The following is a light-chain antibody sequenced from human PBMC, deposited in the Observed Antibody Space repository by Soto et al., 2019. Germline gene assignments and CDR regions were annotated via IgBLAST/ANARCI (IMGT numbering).Light chain of an antibody. CDR1: SGHSSYI. CDR2: LEGSGSY. V-gene: IGLV4-60*03. CDR3: ETWDSNTRV. J-gene: IGLJ3*02. Sequence: QSVLTQSSSASASLGSSVKLTCTLSSGHSSYIIAWHQQQPGKAPRYLMKLEGSGSYIKGSGVPDRLSGSSSGADRHLTISNLQSEDQADYYCETWDSNTRVFGGGTKLTVL.